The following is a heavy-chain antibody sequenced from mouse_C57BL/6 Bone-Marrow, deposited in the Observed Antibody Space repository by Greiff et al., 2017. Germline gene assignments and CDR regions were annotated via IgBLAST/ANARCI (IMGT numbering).Heavy chain of an antibody. Sequence: VHVKQSGAELVRPGASVKLSCTASGFNIKDDYMHWVKQRPEQGLEWIGWIDPENGDTEYASKFQGKATITADTSSTTAYLQLSSLTSEDTAVYYCTVDLWAHKYYFDYWGQGTTLTVSS. V-gene: IGHV14-4*01. CDR2: IDPENGDT. J-gene: IGHJ2*01. D-gene: IGHD6-1*01. CDR1: GFNIKDDY. CDR3: TVDLWAHKYYFDY.